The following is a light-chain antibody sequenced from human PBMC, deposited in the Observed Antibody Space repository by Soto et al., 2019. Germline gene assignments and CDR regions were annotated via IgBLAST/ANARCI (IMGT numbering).Light chain of an antibody. J-gene: IGLJ1*01. V-gene: IGLV1-51*01. CDR3: GTWDSSLSAYV. Sequence: VLTQPPSVSAAPRQKVTISCSGSSSNIGNNYVSWYQQLPGTAPKLLIYDSNKRPSGIPDRFSGSKSGTSATLGITGLQTGDEADYYCGTWDSSLSAYVFGTGTKVTV. CDR2: DSN. CDR1: SSNIGNNY.